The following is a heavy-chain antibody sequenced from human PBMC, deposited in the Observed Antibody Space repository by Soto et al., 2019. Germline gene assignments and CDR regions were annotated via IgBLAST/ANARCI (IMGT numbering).Heavy chain of an antibody. Sequence: PSETLSLTCAVYGGSFSGYYWSWIRQPPGKGLEWIGEINHSGSTNYNPSLKSRVTISVDTSKNQFSLKLSSVTAADMAVYYCAREGSYSAYNFAHGIQLWSFDFWGQGALVT. CDR3: AREGSYSAYNFAHGIQLWSFDF. CDR2: INHSGST. CDR1: GGSFSGYY. J-gene: IGHJ4*02. V-gene: IGHV4-34*01. D-gene: IGHD5-12*01.